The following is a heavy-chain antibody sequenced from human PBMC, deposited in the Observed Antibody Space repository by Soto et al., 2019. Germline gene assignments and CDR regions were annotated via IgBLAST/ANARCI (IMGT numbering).Heavy chain of an antibody. CDR1: GFTFNQYT. D-gene: IGHD4-17*01. CDR3: AKDKVPDGAWDIDY. J-gene: IGHJ4*02. V-gene: IGHV3-23*01. CDR2: IIGGNGDT. Sequence: EVQLLESGGHLVQPGGSLRLSCVVSGFTFNQYTMNWVRQAPGKGLEWISGIIGGNGDTYYADSVKGRFTISRDNSKNTLFLQMDSLTVGDTAIYYCAKDKVPDGAWDIDYWGQGAPVTVSS.